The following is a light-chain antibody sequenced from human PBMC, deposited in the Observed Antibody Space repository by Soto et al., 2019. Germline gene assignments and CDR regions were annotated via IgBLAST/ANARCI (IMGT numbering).Light chain of an antibody. CDR1: QGISNF. CDR2: AAS. J-gene: IGKJ1*01. CDR3: QKSTSAPRT. Sequence: DIQMTQSPSSLSAFVGDRVTITCRASQGISNFLAWYQQKPGKVPKLLIYAASTLHSGVPSRFSGSGSGTDFSLTISSMQPEDVATYYCQKSTSAPRTFGQGTKVEVK. V-gene: IGKV1-27*01.